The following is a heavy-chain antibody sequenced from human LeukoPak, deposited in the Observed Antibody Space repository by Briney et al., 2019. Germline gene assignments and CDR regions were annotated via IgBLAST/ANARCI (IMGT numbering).Heavy chain of an antibody. D-gene: IGHD3-10*01. V-gene: IGHV1-18*01. CDR1: GYTFTSYG. CDR3: ARDLQGYYYGSGSYFLDY. CDR2: ISAYNGNT. J-gene: IGHJ4*02. Sequence: ASVKVSCKASGYTFTSYGISWVRQAPGQGLEWMGWISAYNGNTNYAQKLQGRVTMTRDMSTSTVYMELSSLRSEDTAVYYCARDLQGYYYGSGSYFLDYWGQGTLVTVSS.